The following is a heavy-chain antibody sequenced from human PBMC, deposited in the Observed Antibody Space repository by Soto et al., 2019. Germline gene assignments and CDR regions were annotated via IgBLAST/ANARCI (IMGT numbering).Heavy chain of an antibody. CDR2: TSSSSSYI. CDR1: GFTFSSYS. V-gene: IGHV3-21*01. Sequence: GGSLRLSCAASGFTFSSYSMNWVRQAPGKGLEWVSSTSSSSSYIYYADSVKGRFTISRDNAKNSLYLQMNSLRAEDTAVYYCAKLWFGELQPQAFDIWGQGTMVTVSS. D-gene: IGHD3-10*01. J-gene: IGHJ3*02. CDR3: AKLWFGELQPQAFDI.